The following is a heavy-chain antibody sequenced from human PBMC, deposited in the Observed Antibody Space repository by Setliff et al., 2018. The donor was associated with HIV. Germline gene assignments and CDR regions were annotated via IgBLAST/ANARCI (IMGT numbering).Heavy chain of an antibody. CDR2: IDYSGNT. Sequence: PSETLSLTCSVSGDSISRYYWSWIRQPPGKGLEWIGYIDYSGNTNYNSSLKSRATISEDTSKKQVSLRLRFVTAADTAVYYCARGNTISEVVTTNWLDPWGQGTLVTVSS. CDR1: GDSISRYY. D-gene: IGHD3-3*01. CDR3: ARGNTISEVVTTNWLDP. V-gene: IGHV4-59*01. J-gene: IGHJ5*02.